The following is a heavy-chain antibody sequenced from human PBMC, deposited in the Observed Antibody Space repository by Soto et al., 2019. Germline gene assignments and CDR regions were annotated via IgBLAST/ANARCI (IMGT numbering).Heavy chain of an antibody. Sequence: AASVKVSCKASGGTFSSYAISWVRQAPGQGLEWMGGIIPIFGTANYAQKFQGRVTITADESTSTAYMGLSSLRAEDTAVYYCARDSGYGSRASVNHYLDYWGQGTLVTVSS. CDR1: GGTFSSYA. D-gene: IGHD3-10*01. CDR2: IIPIFGTA. J-gene: IGHJ4*01. CDR3: ARDSGYGSRASVNHYLDY. V-gene: IGHV1-69*13.